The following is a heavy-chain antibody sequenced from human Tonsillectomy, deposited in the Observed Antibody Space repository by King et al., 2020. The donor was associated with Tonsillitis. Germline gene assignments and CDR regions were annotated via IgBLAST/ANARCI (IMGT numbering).Heavy chain of an antibody. CDR3: AHRPDAAYYDFWSGYYEGGWFDP. CDR1: GFSLSTSGVG. CDR2: IYWNDDK. J-gene: IGHJ5*02. V-gene: IGHV2-5*01. D-gene: IGHD3-3*01. Sequence: QITLKESGPTLVKPTQTLTLTCTFSGFSLSTSGVGVGWIRQPPGKALEWLALIYWNDDKRYSPSLKSRLTITKDTSKNQVVLTMTNMDPVDTATYYCAHRPDAAYYDFWSGYYEGGWFDPWGQGTLVTVSS.